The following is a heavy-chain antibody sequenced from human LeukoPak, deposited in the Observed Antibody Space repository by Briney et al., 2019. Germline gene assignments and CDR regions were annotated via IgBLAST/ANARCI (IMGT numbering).Heavy chain of an antibody. V-gene: IGHV1-69*05. D-gene: IGHD4-23*01. CDR2: IIPIFGTA. J-gene: IGHJ6*03. Sequence: SVKVSCKASGGTFSSYAISWVRQAPGRGLEWMGRIIPIFGTANYAQKFQGRVTITTDESTSTAYMELSSLRSEDTAVYYCARDQGGKGGRNYYYYMDVWGKGTTVTVSS. CDR1: GGTFSSYA. CDR3: ARDQGGKGGRNYYYYMDV.